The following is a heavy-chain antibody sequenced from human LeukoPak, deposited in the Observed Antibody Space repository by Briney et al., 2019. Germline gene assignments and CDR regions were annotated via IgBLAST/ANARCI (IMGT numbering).Heavy chain of an antibody. D-gene: IGHD3-22*01. J-gene: IGHJ3*02. V-gene: IGHV4-34*01. CDR2: INHSGST. Sequence: SETLSLTCAVYGGSFSDYYWSWIRQPPGKGLEWIGEINHSGSTNYNPSLTSRVTISVDTSKNQFSLKLSSVTAADTAVYYCARELYSSGYHDAFDIWGQGTMVIVSS. CDR1: GGSFSDYY. CDR3: ARELYSSGYHDAFDI.